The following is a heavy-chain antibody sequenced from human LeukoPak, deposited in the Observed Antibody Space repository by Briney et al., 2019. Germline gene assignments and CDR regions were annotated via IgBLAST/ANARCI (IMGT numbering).Heavy chain of an antibody. CDR1: GGSISSHY. D-gene: IGHD6-6*01. Sequence: SETLSLTCTVSGGSISSHYWSWIRQPPGKGLEWIGYIYYSGSTNYNPSLKSRVTISVDTSKNQFSLKLSSVTAADTAVYYCAKLSYRSSSTLYFDYWGQGTLVTVSS. J-gene: IGHJ4*01. V-gene: IGHV4-59*11. CDR3: AKLSYRSSSTLYFDY. CDR2: IYYSGST.